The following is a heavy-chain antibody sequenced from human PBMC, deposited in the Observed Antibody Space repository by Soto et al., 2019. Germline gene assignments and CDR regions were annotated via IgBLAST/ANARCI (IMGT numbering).Heavy chain of an antibody. D-gene: IGHD3-16*01. CDR1: GGSISCAGYY. Sequence: PSETLSLTCTVPGGSISCAGYYWSWIRQHPGKGLEWIGYIYYSGSTYYNPSLESRVTISVDTSKSQFSLKLNSVTAADTAVYYCARTDGTSSSWGSFDYWGQGTLVTVSS. V-gene: IGHV4-31*03. J-gene: IGHJ4*02. CDR3: ARTDGTSSSWGSFDY. CDR2: IYYSGST.